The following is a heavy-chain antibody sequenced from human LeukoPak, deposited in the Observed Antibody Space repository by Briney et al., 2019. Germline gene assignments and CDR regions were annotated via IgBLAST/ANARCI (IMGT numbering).Heavy chain of an antibody. CDR3: ARGRKYYGSGSGLAFDI. J-gene: IGHJ3*02. CDR1: GFTFSSYW. CDR2: IKQDGSEK. Sequence: PGGSLRLSCAASGFTFSSYWMSWVRQAPGKGLEWVANIKQDGSEKNYVDSVKGRFTISRDNAQNSLSLQMNSLRAEDTAVYYCARGRKYYGSGSGLAFDIWGQGTMVTVTS. V-gene: IGHV3-7*01. D-gene: IGHD3-10*01.